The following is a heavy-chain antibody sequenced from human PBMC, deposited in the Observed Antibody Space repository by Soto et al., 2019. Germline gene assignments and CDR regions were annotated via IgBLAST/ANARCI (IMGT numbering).Heavy chain of an antibody. V-gene: IGHV1-69*08. J-gene: IGHJ5*02. CDR1: GGTFSSYT. CDR2: IIPILGIA. D-gene: IGHD3-3*01. Sequence: QVQLVQSGAEVKKPGSSVKVSCKASGGTFSSYTISWVRQAPGQGLEWMGRIIPILGIANYAQKLQGRVTXTXXKATSTAYKEPSSLRSEDTAVYYCAREGREDVWDPWCQGTLVTVSS. CDR3: AREGREDVWDP.